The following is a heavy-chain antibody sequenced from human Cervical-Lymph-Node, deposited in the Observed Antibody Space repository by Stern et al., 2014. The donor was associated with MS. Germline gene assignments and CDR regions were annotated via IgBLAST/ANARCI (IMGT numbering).Heavy chain of an antibody. CDR2: LYSSGPP. CDR1: GDSISSYTHY. V-gene: IGHV4-39*01. J-gene: IGHJ4*02. D-gene: IGHD2-8*02. Sequence: QLQLQESGPGLVKPSETLSLTCAVSGDSISSYTHYWAWIRQPPGKGLEWIGSLYSSGPPSYNPSLKSPVTISGDTSKNHFSLGLNSVTAADTAVYYCAKHACTGAACHFDLWGQGTLVTVSS. CDR3: AKHACTGAACHFDL.